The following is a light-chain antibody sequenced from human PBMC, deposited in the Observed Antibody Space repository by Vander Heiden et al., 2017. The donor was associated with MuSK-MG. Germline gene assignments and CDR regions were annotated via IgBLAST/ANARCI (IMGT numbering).Light chain of an antibody. J-gene: IGLJ2*01. CDR3: SSYTSSSTL. Sequence: TQPASVSGSPGQSITISCTGTSSDVGGYNYVSWYQQHPGKAPILMIYDVNNRPSGVSNRFSGSKSGNTASLTISGLQAEDEADYYCSSYTSSSTLFGGGTKLTVL. V-gene: IGLV2-14*01. CDR2: DVN. CDR1: SSDVGGYNY.